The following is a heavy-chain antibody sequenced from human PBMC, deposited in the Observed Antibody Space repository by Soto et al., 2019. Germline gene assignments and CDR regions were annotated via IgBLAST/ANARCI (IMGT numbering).Heavy chain of an antibody. D-gene: IGHD2-15*01. CDR2: ISGSGTTT. CDR1: GFTFSSYA. V-gene: IGHV3-23*01. Sequence: PGGSLRLSCEASGFTFSSYAMTWVRQAPGKGLEWVSGISGSGTTTYYADSVRGRFTISRDNFKNTVYLQMSSLRVEDTAIYYCAKKFLFVAAAPSDRFDPWGQGTLVTVSS. J-gene: IGHJ5*02. CDR3: AKKFLFVAAAPSDRFDP.